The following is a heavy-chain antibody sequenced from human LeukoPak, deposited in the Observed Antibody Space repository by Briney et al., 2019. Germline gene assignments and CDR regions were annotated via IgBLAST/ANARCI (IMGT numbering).Heavy chain of an antibody. CDR1: GGSISSYY. J-gene: IGHJ4*02. D-gene: IGHD4-17*01. CDR3: ARRPTVTTFFDY. CDR2: IYTSGST. V-gene: IGHV4-4*07. Sequence: SETLSLTCTVSGGSISSYYWSWIRQPAGKGLEWIGRIYTSGSTNYNPSLKGRVTMSVDTSKNQFSLKLSSVTAADTAVYYCARRPTVTTFFDYWGQGTLVTVSS.